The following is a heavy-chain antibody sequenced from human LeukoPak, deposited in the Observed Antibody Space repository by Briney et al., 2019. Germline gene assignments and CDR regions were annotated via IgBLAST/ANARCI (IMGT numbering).Heavy chain of an antibody. Sequence: SETLSLTCSVSGGSISSSAYYWGWIRQPPGQGLEWIGSIYYSGNTYYNPSLKSRVTISVDTSKNQFSLKLSSVTAADTAIYYCARDRGGLDAFDIWGQGTMVTVSS. CDR1: GGSISSSAYY. CDR3: ARDRGGLDAFDI. D-gene: IGHD3-10*01. J-gene: IGHJ3*02. CDR2: IYYSGNT. V-gene: IGHV4-39*07.